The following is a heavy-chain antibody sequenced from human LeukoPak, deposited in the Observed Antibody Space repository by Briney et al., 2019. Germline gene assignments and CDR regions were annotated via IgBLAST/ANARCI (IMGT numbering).Heavy chain of an antibody. J-gene: IGHJ4*02. V-gene: IGHV3-33*01. D-gene: IGHD2/OR15-2a*01. CDR3: ARDLDFPAGYFDY. Sequence: GGSLRLSCAASGFTFSSYGMHWVRQAPGMGLEWVAVIWYDGSNKYYADSVKGRFTISRDNSKNTLYLQMNSLRAEDTAVYYCARDLDFPAGYFDYWGQGTLVTVSS. CDR1: GFTFSSYG. CDR2: IWYDGSNK.